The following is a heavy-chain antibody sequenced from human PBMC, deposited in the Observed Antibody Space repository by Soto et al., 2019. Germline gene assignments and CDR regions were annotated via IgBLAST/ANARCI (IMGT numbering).Heavy chain of an antibody. Sequence: EGQLVESGGGLVQPGGSLRLSCTASGFTFSSYWMNWVRQAPGKGLDWVSLINPDGGTTTYAESVKGRFTIFRDNAKKTVYLQMTSLRVEDTAVCYCARELRGSPDDWGQGTLVTVSS. CDR1: GFTFSSYW. D-gene: IGHD1-26*01. J-gene: IGHJ4*02. CDR3: ARELRGSPDD. CDR2: INPDGGTT. V-gene: IGHV3-74*03.